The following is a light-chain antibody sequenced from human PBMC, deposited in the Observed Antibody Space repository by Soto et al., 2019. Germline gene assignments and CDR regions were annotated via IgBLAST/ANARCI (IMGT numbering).Light chain of an antibody. J-gene: IGLJ2*01. V-gene: IGLV2-14*01. CDR2: EVS. CDR3: SSYTSSSTRV. CDR1: SSDVGGYNY. Sequence: QSALTQPASVSGSPGQSITISCTGTSSDVGGYNYVSWYQQHPGKAPKLMIHEVSKRPSGVSNRFSGSKSGNTASLTISGLQAEDEGDYYCSSYTSSSTRVFGGGTKVTVL.